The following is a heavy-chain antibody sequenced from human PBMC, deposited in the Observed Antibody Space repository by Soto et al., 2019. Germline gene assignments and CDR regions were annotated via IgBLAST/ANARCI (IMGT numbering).Heavy chain of an antibody. CDR3: ARGGWKLFDY. J-gene: IGHJ4*02. Sequence: QVQLQESGPGLVKPSETLSLTCTVSGGSISSYYWSWIRQPPGKGLEWIGYFYYSGSTNYNPSLKSRVTRSVDTSKNQFSLKLSSVTAADTGVYYCARGGWKLFDYWGQGTRVTVSS. CDR1: GGSISSYY. CDR2: FYYSGST. D-gene: IGHD6-19*01. V-gene: IGHV4-59*01.